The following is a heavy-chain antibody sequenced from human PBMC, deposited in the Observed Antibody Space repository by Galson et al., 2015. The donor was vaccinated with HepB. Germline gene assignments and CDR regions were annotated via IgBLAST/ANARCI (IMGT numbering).Heavy chain of an antibody. V-gene: IGHV3-15*01. J-gene: IGHJ4*02. CDR1: GFTFSNAW. CDR3: TTSIFDTHFDY. CDR2: IKSKTDGGTT. Sequence: SLRLSCAASGFTFSNAWMSWVRQAPGKGLEWVGRIKSKTDGGTTDYAAPVKGRFTISRDDSKNTLYLQMNSLKTEDTAVYYCTTSIFDTHFDYWGQGTLVTVSS. D-gene: IGHD3-3*01.